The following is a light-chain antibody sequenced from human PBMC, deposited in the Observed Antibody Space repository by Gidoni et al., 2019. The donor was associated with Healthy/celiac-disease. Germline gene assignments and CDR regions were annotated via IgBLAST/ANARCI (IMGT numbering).Light chain of an antibody. V-gene: IGLV2-14*01. Sequence: QSALTQTASVSGSPGQSITISCTGTSSDVGGYNDVSWYQQHPGKAPKLMIYEVSNRPSGVSNRFSGSKSGNTASLTISGLQAEDEADYYCSSYTSSSTLVVFGGGTKLTVL. CDR2: EVS. J-gene: IGLJ2*01. CDR1: SSDVGGYND. CDR3: SSYTSSSTLVV.